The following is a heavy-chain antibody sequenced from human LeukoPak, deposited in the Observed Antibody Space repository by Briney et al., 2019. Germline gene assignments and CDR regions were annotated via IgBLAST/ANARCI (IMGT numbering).Heavy chain of an antibody. CDR1: GGSISSYY. CDR2: IYYSGST. CDR3: ASRGYSYGLGY. D-gene: IGHD5-18*01. J-gene: IGHJ4*02. Sequence: SETLSLTCTVSGGSISSYYWGWIRQPPGKGLEWIGSIYYSGSTYYNPSLKSRVTISVDTSKNQFPLKLSSVTAADTAVYYCASRGYSYGLGYWGQGTLVTVSS. V-gene: IGHV4-39*06.